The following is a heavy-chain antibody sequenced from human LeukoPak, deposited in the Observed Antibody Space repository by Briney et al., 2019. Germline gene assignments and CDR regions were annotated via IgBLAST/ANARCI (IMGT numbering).Heavy chain of an antibody. CDR3: ARSAVIMVYASFDY. CDR1: DYSISSGDYY. J-gene: IGHJ4*02. D-gene: IGHD2-8*01. V-gene: IGHV4-38-2*02. CDR2: INHSGST. Sequence: SETLSLTCTVSDYSISSGDYYWGWIRQPPGKGLEWIGEINHSGSTNYNPSLKSRVTISVDTSKNQFSLKLSSVTAADTAVYYCARSAVIMVYASFDYWGQGTLVTVSS.